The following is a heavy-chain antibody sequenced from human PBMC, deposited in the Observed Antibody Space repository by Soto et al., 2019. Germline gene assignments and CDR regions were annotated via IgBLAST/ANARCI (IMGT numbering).Heavy chain of an antibody. CDR1: GGTFSRYT. J-gene: IGHJ6*02. CDR3: ARARRRYCTNGVCYKGDYYYYGMDV. Sequence: VKVSCKTSGGTFSRYTISWVLQAPGQALAWMGWITPIFGTANYAQKFQGRVTITADKSTSTAYMELSSLRSEDTAVYYCARARRRYCTNGVCYKGDYYYYGMDVWGQGTTVTVSS. D-gene: IGHD2-8*01. CDR2: ITPIFGTA. V-gene: IGHV1-69*13.